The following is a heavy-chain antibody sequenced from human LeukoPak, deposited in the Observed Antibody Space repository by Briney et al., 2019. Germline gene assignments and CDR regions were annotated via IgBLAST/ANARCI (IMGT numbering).Heavy chain of an antibody. J-gene: IGHJ3*02. CDR1: GYTFTSYG. Sequence: GASVKVSCKASGYTFTSYGISWVRQAPGQGLEWMGWISAYNGNTNYAQKLQGRVTMTTDTSTSTAYMELRSLRSDDTAVYYCARARSTMIVVGDAFDIWGQGTMVTVSS. V-gene: IGHV1-18*01. CDR2: ISAYNGNT. D-gene: IGHD3-22*01. CDR3: ARARSTMIVVGDAFDI.